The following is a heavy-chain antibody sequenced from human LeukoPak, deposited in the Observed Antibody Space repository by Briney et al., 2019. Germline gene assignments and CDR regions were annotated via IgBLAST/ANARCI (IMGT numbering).Heavy chain of an antibody. V-gene: IGHV4-31*03. CDR3: AKSYRGAGGAFDI. D-gene: IGHD3-16*02. CDR1: GGSISSGGYY. J-gene: IGHJ3*02. CDR2: IYYSGST. Sequence: TPSQTLSLTCTVSGGSISSGGYYWSWIRQHPGKGLEWIGYIYYSGSTYYNPSLKSRVTISVDTSKNQFSLKLSSVTAADTAVYYCAKSYRGAGGAFDIWGQGTMVTVSS.